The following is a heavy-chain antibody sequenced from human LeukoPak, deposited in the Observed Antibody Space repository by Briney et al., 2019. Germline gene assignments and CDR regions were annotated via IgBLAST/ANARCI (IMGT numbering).Heavy chain of an antibody. CDR3: AKSPAAHAYYYYYYMDV. J-gene: IGHJ6*03. CDR2: ISGSGGST. Sequence: GGSLRLSCAASGFTFSSYAMSWVRQAPGKGLEWVSAISGSGGSTYYADSVKGRFTISRDNSKNTLYLQMNSLRAGHTAVYYCAKSPAAHAYYYYYYMDVWGKGTTVTVSS. CDR1: GFTFSSYA. V-gene: IGHV3-23*01. D-gene: IGHD2-2*01.